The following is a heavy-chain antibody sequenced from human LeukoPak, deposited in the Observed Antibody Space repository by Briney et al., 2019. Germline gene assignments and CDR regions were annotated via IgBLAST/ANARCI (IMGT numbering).Heavy chain of an antibody. D-gene: IGHD4-17*01. V-gene: IGHV3-53*01. CDR3: ARTVTNPYYYYGMGV. CDR2: IYSGGST. CDR1: GFTVSSNY. Sequence: GGSLRLSCAASGFTVSSNYMSWVRQAPGKGLEWVSVIYSGGSTYYADSVKGRFTISRDNSKNTLYLQMNSLRAEDTAVYYCARTVTNPYYYYGMGVWGQGTTVTVSS. J-gene: IGHJ6*02.